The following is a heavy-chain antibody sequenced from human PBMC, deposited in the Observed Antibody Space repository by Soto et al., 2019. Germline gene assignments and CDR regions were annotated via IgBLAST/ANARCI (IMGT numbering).Heavy chain of an antibody. CDR1: GGSISISSYC. D-gene: IGHD3-22*01. CDR2: FCYSGST. J-gene: IGHJ6*01. V-gene: IGHV4-39*01. CDR3: VSPERRTSGNSLFGSMYA. Sequence: LXLTCTVPGGSISISSYCSAWVRQPPGKGLQWIWSFCYSGSTYYNPSLERRLTISVDTSKNQFSLNLDSVTPADRAVYYCVSPERRTSGNSLFGSMYAWGRGKTVTVSS.